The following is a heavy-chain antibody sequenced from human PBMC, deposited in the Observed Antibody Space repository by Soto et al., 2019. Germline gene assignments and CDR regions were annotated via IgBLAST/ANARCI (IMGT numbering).Heavy chain of an antibody. D-gene: IGHD6-25*01. J-gene: IGHJ6*02. Sequence: QVQLQESGPGLAKPSETLSLTCSVSGGSVSGGSYQWTWIRQAPGKGLEWIGYVHFSGGTNYNPSLESRVTISIDTPRDQFSLKLTSLTAADTAVYFCARDNTATFDYHYYGMDVWGQGTTVTVSS. V-gene: IGHV4-61*01. CDR2: VHFSGGT. CDR1: GGSVSGGSYQ. CDR3: ARDNTATFDYHYYGMDV.